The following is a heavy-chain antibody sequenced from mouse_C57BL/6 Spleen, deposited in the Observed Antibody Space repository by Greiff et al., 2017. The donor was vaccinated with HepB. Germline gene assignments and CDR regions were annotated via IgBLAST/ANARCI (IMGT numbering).Heavy chain of an antibody. CDR3: ATPVVASGYYFDY. V-gene: IGHV5-6*01. CDR1: GFTFSSYG. Sequence: EVKLMESGGDLVKPGGSLKLSCAASGFTFSSYGMSWVRQTPDKRLEWVATISSGGSYTYYPDSVKGRFTISRDNAKNTLYLQMSSLKSEDTVMYYCATPVVASGYYFDYWGQGTTLTVSS. CDR2: ISSGGSYT. J-gene: IGHJ2*01. D-gene: IGHD1-1*01.